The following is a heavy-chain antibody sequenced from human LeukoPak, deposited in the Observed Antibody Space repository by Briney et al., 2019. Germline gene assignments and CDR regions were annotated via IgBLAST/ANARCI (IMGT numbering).Heavy chain of an antibody. Sequence: SETLSLTCTVSGGSISSSSYYWGWIRQPPAKGLEWIWSIFYSVSTDYNPYLKSRVTISVDTSKNQFSLKLTSVTAADTAVYYCARDPHSTSWYDWFDHWGQGTLVTVSS. CDR2: IFYSVST. V-gene: IGHV4-39*07. CDR3: ARDPHSTSWYDWFDH. D-gene: IGHD2-2*01. J-gene: IGHJ5*02. CDR1: GGSISSSSYY.